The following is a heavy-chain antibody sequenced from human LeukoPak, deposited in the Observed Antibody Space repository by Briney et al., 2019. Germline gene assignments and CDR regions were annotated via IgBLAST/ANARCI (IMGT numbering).Heavy chain of an antibody. D-gene: IGHD2-2*03. CDR1: GFTFSSYA. CDR2: ISGSGPYT. J-gene: IGHJ4*02. V-gene: IGHV3-23*01. CDR3: AKHGYCSGISCFFDF. Sequence: GGPLRLSCAASGFTFSSYAMSWVRQAPGKGLEWVSGISGSGPYTFYTDSVKGRFTISRDSSKNTLYLQMNSLGAEDTALYYCAKHGYCSGISCFFDFWGQGTLVTVSS.